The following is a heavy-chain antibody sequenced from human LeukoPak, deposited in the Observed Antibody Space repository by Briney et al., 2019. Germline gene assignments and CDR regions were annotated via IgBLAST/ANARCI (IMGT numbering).Heavy chain of an antibody. CDR1: GFTFSSYA. CDR2: ISGSGGST. J-gene: IGHJ5*02. Sequence: GGSLRLSCAVSGFTFSSYAMSWVRQAPGKGLEWVSAISGSGGSTYYADSVKGRFTISRDNSKNTLYLQMNSLRAEDTAVYYCAKDSLGSSSKNWFDPWGQGTLVTVSS. V-gene: IGHV3-23*01. D-gene: IGHD6-13*01. CDR3: AKDSLGSSSKNWFDP.